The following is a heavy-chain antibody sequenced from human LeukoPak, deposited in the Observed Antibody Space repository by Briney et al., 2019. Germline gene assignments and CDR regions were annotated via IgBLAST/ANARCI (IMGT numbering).Heavy chain of an antibody. Sequence: PGGSLRLSCAASGFTFSSYSMNWVRQAPGKGLEWVSSISSSSSYIYYADSVKGRFTISRDNAKNSLYLQMNSLRAEDTAVYYCARGAPWGGSSSEFDYWGQGTLVTVSS. CDR1: GFTFSSYS. V-gene: IGHV3-21*01. CDR2: ISSSSSYI. D-gene: IGHD6-6*01. J-gene: IGHJ4*02. CDR3: ARGAPWGGSSSEFDY.